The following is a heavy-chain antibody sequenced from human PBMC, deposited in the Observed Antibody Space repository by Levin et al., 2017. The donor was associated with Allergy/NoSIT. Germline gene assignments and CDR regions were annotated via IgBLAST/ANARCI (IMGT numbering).Heavy chain of an antibody. CDR2: ISHREST. CDR1: GGSFIGYY. J-gene: IGHJ3*02. V-gene: IGHV4-34*01. Sequence: PSETLSLTCAVYGGSFIGYYWSWIRQSPGKGLEWDGEISHRESTTYNPSLRSRVTISLEKSGNQFSLRLDSVTAADTGVYYCAVFSLREGTCDMWGQGTTVTVSS. D-gene: IGHD3-9*01. CDR3: AVFSLREGTCDM.